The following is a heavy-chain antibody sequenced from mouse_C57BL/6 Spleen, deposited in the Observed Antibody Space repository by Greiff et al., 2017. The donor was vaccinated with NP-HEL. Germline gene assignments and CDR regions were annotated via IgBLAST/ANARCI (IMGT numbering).Heavy chain of an antibody. J-gene: IGHJ4*01. V-gene: IGHV8-8*01. CDR3: ASMVTGADPYAMDY. D-gene: IGHD2-2*01. Sequence: QVTLKESGPGILQPSQTLSLTCSFSGFSLSTFGMGVGWIRQPSGKGLEWLAHIWWDDDKYYNPALKSRLTISKDTSKNQVFLKIANVDTADTATYYCASMVTGADPYAMDYWGQGTSVTVSS. CDR2: IWWDDDK. CDR1: GFSLSTFGMG.